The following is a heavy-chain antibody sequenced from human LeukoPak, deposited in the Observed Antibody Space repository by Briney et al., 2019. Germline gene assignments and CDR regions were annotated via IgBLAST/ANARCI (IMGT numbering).Heavy chain of an antibody. CDR3: ARVGGYSKQREWYYFDY. CDR1: RGSISSSDYY. Sequence: KPSQTLSLTCTVSRGSISSSDYYWNWIRQPPGKGLEWIGYIYYSGNTYYNPSLKSRFTISVDTSKNQFSLKLSSVTAADTAVYYCARVGGYSKQREWYYFDYWGQGTLVTVSS. CDR2: IYYSGNT. J-gene: IGHJ4*02. V-gene: IGHV4-30-4*08. D-gene: IGHD3-3*01.